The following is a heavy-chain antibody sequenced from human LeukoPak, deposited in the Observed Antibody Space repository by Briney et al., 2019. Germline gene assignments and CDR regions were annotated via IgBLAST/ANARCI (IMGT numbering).Heavy chain of an antibody. D-gene: IGHD5-18*01. J-gene: IGHJ4*02. V-gene: IGHV1-18*01. Sequence: GASVKVSCKASGYTFTSYGISWVRQAPGQGLERTGWISAYNGNTNYAQKLQGRVTMTTDTSTSTAYMELRSLRSDDTAVYYCARVNGRRGYSYGNDYWGQGTLVTVSS. CDR1: GYTFTSYG. CDR2: ISAYNGNT. CDR3: ARVNGRRGYSYGNDY.